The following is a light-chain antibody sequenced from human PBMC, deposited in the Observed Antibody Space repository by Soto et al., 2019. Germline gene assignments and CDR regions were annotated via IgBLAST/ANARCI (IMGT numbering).Light chain of an antibody. CDR2: GAS. Sequence: EIVMTQSPATLSVSPGERATLSCRASQSVSSNLAWYQLKPGQAPRLLIYGASTRATGIPARFSGSGSGTEFTLTISSLQSEDFAVYYCQQYNNWPPMAFGQGTKVKIK. J-gene: IGKJ1*01. CDR3: QQYNNWPPMA. CDR1: QSVSSN. V-gene: IGKV3-15*01.